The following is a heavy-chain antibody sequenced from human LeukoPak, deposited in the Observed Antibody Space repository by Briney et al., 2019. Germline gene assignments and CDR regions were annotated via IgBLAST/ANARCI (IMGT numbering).Heavy chain of an antibody. D-gene: IGHD6-19*01. V-gene: IGHV1-2*02. J-gene: IGHJ4*02. Sequence: ASVKVSCKASGYTFTGYYMHWMPQAPGQGLEWMGWINPNSGGTNYAQKFQGRVTMTRDTSISTAYMELSRLRSDDTAVYYCARGGRSSGWYYFDYWGQGTLVTVSS. CDR1: GYTFTGYY. CDR3: ARGGRSSGWYYFDY. CDR2: INPNSGGT.